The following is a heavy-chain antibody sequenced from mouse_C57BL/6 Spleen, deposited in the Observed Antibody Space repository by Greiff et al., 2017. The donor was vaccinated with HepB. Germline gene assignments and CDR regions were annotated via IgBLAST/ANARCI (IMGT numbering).Heavy chain of an antibody. V-gene: IGHV3-6*01. Sequence: EVKLQESGPGLVKPSQSLSLTCSVTGYSITSGYYWNWIRQFPGNKLEWMGYISYDGSNNYNPSLKNRISITRDTSKNQFFLKLNSVTTEDTATYYCARNYGSSAWYFDVWGTGTTVTVSS. D-gene: IGHD1-1*01. CDR2: ISYDGSN. CDR1: GYSITSGYY. J-gene: IGHJ1*03. CDR3: ARNYGSSAWYFDV.